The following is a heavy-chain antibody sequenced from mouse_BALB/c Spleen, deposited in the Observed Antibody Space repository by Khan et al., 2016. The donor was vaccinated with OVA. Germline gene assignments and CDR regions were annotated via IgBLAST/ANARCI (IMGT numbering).Heavy chain of an antibody. CDR2: ILPGSGSS. Sequence: QVQLKQSGAELLKPGASVKISCKATGYTFSSYWIEWVKQRPGHGLEWIGEILPGSGSSNYNEKFKGKATFTADSSSNTAYMQLSSLTSEDSAVYYCAKGGKYGDYWGQGTTLTVSS. V-gene: IGHV1-9*01. CDR1: GYTFSSYW. D-gene: IGHD2-1*01. J-gene: IGHJ2*01. CDR3: AKGGKYGDY.